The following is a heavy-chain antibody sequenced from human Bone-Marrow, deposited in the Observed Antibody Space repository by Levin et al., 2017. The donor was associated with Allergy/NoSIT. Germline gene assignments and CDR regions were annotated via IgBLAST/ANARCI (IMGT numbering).Heavy chain of an antibody. Sequence: SETLSLTCTVSGGSISSGDYYWSWIRQPPGKGLEWIGYIYYSGSTYYNPSLKSRVTISVDTSKNQFSLKLSSVTAADTAVYYCARVIFVVVAAAGGWFDPWGQGTLVTVSS. CDR3: ARVIFVVVAAAGGWFDP. CDR1: GGSISSGDYY. V-gene: IGHV4-30-4*01. J-gene: IGHJ5*02. D-gene: IGHD2-15*01. CDR2: IYYSGST.